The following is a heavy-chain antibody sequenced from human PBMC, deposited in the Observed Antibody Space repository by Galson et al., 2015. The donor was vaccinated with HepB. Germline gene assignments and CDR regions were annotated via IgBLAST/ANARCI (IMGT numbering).Heavy chain of an antibody. CDR3: AMRIAAPFYYYGMDV. CDR2: IIPIFGTA. Sequence: SVKVSCKASGGTFSSYAISWVRQAPGQGLEWMGGIIPIFGTANYAQKFQGRVTITADESTSTAYMELSSLRSEDTAVYYCAMRIAAPFYYYGMDVWGQGTTVTVSS. D-gene: IGHD6-6*01. J-gene: IGHJ6*02. CDR1: GGTFSSYA. V-gene: IGHV1-69*13.